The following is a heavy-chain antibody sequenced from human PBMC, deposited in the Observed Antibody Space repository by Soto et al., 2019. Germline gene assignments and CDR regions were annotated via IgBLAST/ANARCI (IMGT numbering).Heavy chain of an antibody. CDR1: GGTFSSYA. D-gene: IGHD3-22*01. V-gene: IGHV1-69*06. J-gene: IGHJ3*02. CDR3: ASFYSSPIVVVSEGAFDI. Sequence: GASVKVSCKASGGTFSSYAISWVRQAPGQGLEWMGGIIPIFGTANYAQKFQGRATITADKSTSTAYMELSSLRSEDTAVYYCASFYSSPIVVVSEGAFDIWGQGTMVTVSS. CDR2: IIPIFGTA.